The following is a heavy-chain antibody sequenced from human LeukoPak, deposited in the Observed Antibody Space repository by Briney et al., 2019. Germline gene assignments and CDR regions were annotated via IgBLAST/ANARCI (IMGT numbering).Heavy chain of an antibody. CDR3: ARGLEERYPPRYNWFDP. D-gene: IGHD1-1*01. V-gene: IGHV4-59*02. Sequence: SETLSLTCTVSGGSVTDYYWSWIRQSPGKGLEWIGYIYYTGTSYNPSLKSRVTISADTSKNQFSLKLSSVTAADTAVYYCARGLEERYPPRYNWFDPWGQGTLVTVSS. CDR2: IYYTGT. CDR1: GGSVTDYY. J-gene: IGHJ5*02.